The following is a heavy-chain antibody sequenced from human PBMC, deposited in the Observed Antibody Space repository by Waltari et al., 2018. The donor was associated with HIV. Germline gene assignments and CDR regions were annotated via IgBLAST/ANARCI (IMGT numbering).Heavy chain of an antibody. V-gene: IGHV1-46*01. D-gene: IGHD3-10*01. CDR1: GYTFTSYY. CDR3: ARAAYGGGRAFDI. J-gene: IGHJ3*02. Sequence: QVQLVQSGAEVKKPGASVKVSCKASGYTFTSYYMHWVRQAPGQGLEWMGIINPSGGSTSYAQKFQGRVTMTRDTSTSTVYMELSSLRSEETAVYYCARAAYGGGRAFDIWGQGTMVTVSS. CDR2: INPSGGST.